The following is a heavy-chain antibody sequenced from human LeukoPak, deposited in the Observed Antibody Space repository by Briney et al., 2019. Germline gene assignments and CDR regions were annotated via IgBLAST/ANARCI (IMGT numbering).Heavy chain of an antibody. V-gene: IGHV4-39*01. D-gene: IGHD5-18*01. CDR2: IYYSGST. Sequence: SETLSLTCTVSGGSISSSSYYWGWIRQPPGKGLEWIGSIYYSGSTYYNPSLKSRVTISVDTSKSQFSLKLSSVTAADTAVYYCARRGIQLWSDAFDIWGQGTMVTVSS. CDR1: GGSISSSSYY. CDR3: ARRGIQLWSDAFDI. J-gene: IGHJ3*02.